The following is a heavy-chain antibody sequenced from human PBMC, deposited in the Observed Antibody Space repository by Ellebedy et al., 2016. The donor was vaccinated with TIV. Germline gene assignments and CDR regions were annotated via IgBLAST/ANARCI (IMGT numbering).Heavy chain of an antibody. Sequence: AASVKVSCKASGYTFTSYAMHWVRQAPGQRLEWMGWINAGNGNTKYSQKFQGRVTITRDTSASTAYMELSSLRSEDTAVYYCARARDYGTFDYWGQGTLVTVSS. D-gene: IGHD4-17*01. CDR1: GYTFTSYA. J-gene: IGHJ4*02. V-gene: IGHV1-3*01. CDR2: INAGNGNT. CDR3: ARARDYGTFDY.